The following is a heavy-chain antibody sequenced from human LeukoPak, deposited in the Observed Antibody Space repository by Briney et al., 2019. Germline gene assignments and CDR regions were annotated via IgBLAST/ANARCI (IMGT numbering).Heavy chain of an antibody. CDR1: GGSISSYY. Sequence: PSETLSLTCTVSGGSISSYYYSWIRQPAGKGLEWIGRINTSGSTNYNPSLKSRVTISADKSNKQFSLRLTSVTAADTAVYYCAREGSGSYLGYYYYMEVWGTGTTVTVSS. CDR2: INTSGST. D-gene: IGHD3-10*01. V-gene: IGHV4-4*07. CDR3: AREGSGSYLGYYYYMEV. J-gene: IGHJ6*03.